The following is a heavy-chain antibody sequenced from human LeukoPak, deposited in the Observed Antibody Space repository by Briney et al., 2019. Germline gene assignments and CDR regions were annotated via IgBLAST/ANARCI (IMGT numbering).Heavy chain of an antibody. CDR1: GFTFSSYG. CDR3: AKGGELDSSGYYYSGYFDY. Sequence: GGSLRLSCAASGFTFSSYGMHWVRQAPGKGLEWVAVISYDGSDKYYADSVKGRFTISRDNSKNTLYLQMNSLRAEDTAVYYCAKGGELDSSGYYYSGYFDYWGQGTLVTVSS. J-gene: IGHJ4*02. CDR2: ISYDGSDK. D-gene: IGHD3-22*01. V-gene: IGHV3-30*18.